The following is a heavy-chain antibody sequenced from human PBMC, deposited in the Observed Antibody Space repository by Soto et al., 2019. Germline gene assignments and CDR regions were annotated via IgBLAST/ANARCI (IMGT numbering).Heavy chain of an antibody. D-gene: IGHD4-17*01. CDR3: ARRAVTTYHFFDY. CDR2: IHRASTYI. Sequence: PGGSLRLSCATSGFTFSSFDMDWVRQAPGKGLEWDSSIHRASTYIYYADSVRGRFTISRDNAKSSLYLQMNSLTVEDTAVYYCARRAVTTYHFFDYWGQGALVTVSS. CDR1: GFTFSSFD. J-gene: IGHJ4*02. V-gene: IGHV3-21*06.